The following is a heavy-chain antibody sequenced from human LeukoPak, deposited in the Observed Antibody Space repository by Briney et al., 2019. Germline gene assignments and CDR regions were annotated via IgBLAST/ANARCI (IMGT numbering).Heavy chain of an antibody. CDR3: ARRILTDYDDAFDI. CDR1: GGSISSGDYY. V-gene: IGHV4-31*03. Sequence: PSETLSLTCTVSGGSISSGDYYWSWIRQHPGKGLEWIGNTYYSGSTYYNPSLRSRVDISVDTSKNQFSLKLSSVTAADTAVYYCARRILTDYDDAFDIWGQGTMVTVSS. CDR2: TYYSGST. D-gene: IGHD3-9*01. J-gene: IGHJ3*02.